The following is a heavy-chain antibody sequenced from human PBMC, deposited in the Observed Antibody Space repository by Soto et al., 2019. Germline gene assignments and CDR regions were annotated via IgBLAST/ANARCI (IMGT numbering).Heavy chain of an antibody. CDR1: GFTLGRYG. J-gene: IGHJ4*02. Sequence: GVSLRLSCAASGFTLGRYGMHWVRQAPGKGLEWVAVISYDGSNKYYADSVKGRFTISRDNSKNTLYLQMNSLRAEDTAVYYCAKDPGYYDSSGYADYWGQGTLVTVSS. CDR3: AKDPGYYDSSGYADY. D-gene: IGHD3-22*01. CDR2: ISYDGSNK. V-gene: IGHV3-30*18.